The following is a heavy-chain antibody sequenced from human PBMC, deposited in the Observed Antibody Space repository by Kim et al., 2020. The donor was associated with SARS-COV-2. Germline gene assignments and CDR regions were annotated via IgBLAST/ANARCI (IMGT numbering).Heavy chain of an antibody. CDR1: GDTFSSSA. D-gene: IGHD1-1*01. Sequence: SVKVSCKASGDTFSSSAINWVRQAPGQGLEWMGGIIPIFGSANYAQRFQGRVTITADASTSTAYMELSSLRPEDTAVYYCARAKWYDRSTIDYWGQGTL. V-gene: IGHV1-69*13. CDR2: IIPIFGSA. J-gene: IGHJ4*02. CDR3: ARAKWYDRSTIDY.